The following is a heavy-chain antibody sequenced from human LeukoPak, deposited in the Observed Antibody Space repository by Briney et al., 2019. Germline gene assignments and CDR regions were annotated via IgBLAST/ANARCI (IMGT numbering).Heavy chain of an antibody. J-gene: IGHJ4*02. CDR1: GYTFTSYG. Sequence: ASVKVSCKASGYTFTSYGISWVRQAPGQGLEWMGWISAYNGNTNYAQKLQGRVTMTTDTSTSTAYMELRSLRSDDTTVYYCAILVYPSYYFDYWGQGTLVTVSS. CDR3: AILVYPSYYFDY. D-gene: IGHD2-8*02. CDR2: ISAYNGNT. V-gene: IGHV1-18*01.